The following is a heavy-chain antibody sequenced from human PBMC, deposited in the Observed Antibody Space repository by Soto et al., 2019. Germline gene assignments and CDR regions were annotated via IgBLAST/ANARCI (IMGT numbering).Heavy chain of an antibody. D-gene: IGHD3-3*01. V-gene: IGHV3-9*01. Sequence: SLMLSCVXTGLNFDDFAMHWVRQAPGKGLEWVSGITWNSRVLAYADSVKGRFTISRDNARNSLYLQMDSLRDEDTALYYCAKGRYDFWSPYYFDSWGQGTLVTVSS. CDR2: ITWNSRVL. J-gene: IGHJ4*02. CDR1: GLNFDDFA. CDR3: AKGRYDFWSPYYFDS.